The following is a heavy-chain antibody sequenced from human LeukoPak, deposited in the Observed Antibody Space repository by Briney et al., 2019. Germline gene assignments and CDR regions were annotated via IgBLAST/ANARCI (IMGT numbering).Heavy chain of an antibody. CDR3: TSGSDYGDYYDY. CDR2: IRSKANSYAT. V-gene: IGHV3-73*01. Sequence: QPGGSLRLSCTASGFIFSGSAMHWVRQASGKGPEWVGRIRSKANSYATAYAASVKGRFTISRDDSKNTAYLQMNSLKTEDTAVYYCTSGSDYGDYYDYWGQGTLVTVSS. CDR1: GFIFSGSA. J-gene: IGHJ4*02. D-gene: IGHD4-17*01.